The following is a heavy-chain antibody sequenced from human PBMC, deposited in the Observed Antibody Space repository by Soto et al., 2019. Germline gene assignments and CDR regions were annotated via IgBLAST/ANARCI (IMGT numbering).Heavy chain of an antibody. CDR3: AKDGYCSSTSCFNWFDP. D-gene: IGHD2-2*03. V-gene: IGHV3-23*01. J-gene: IGHJ5*02. CDR1: GFTFSSYA. CDR2: ISGSGGST. Sequence: GGSLRLSCAASGFTFSSYAMSWVRQAPGKGLEWVSAISGSGGSTYYADSVKGRFTISRDNSKNTLHLQMNSLRAEDTAVYYCAKDGYCSSTSCFNWFDPWGQGTLVTVSS.